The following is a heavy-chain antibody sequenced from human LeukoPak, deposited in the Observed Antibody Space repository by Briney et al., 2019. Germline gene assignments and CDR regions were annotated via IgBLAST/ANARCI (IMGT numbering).Heavy chain of an antibody. V-gene: IGHV3-48*04. CDR2: ISGSSSTI. J-gene: IGHJ6*03. CDR1: GFTFSTYN. CDR3: ARFAAGGSYYYYMDV. Sequence: GGSLRLSCTASGFTFSTYNMNWVRQAPVKGLEWVSYISGSSSTIYYADSVRGRFTISRDNAKNSLYLQMNSLRADDTAVYYCARFAAGGSYYYYMDVWGKGTTVTVSS. D-gene: IGHD6-25*01.